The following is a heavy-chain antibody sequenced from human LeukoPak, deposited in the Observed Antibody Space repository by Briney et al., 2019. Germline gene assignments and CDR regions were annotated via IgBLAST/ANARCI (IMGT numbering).Heavy chain of an antibody. D-gene: IGHD6-13*01. CDR1: GYTFTGYY. CDR2: INPNSGGT. J-gene: IGHJ3*02. Sequence: ASVKVSCKASGYTFTGYYIHWVRQAPGQGLEWMGWINPNSGGTKSAQRFQGRVTMSRDTSTSTAFMELSSLRSDDTAMYYCASRSSSRVSWIWGQGTMVTVSS. CDR3: ASRSSSRVSWI. V-gene: IGHV1-2*02.